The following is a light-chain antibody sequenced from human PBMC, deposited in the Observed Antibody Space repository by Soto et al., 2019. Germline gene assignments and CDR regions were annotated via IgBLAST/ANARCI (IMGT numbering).Light chain of an antibody. CDR2: GAS. Sequence: EIVLTQSPGPLSLSPGERATLSRRTSQSVSSSFLAWYQHKPGQAPRLLIFGASNRAAGIPDRFSGSRSGTDFTLTIGRLEPEDFAVYYCQLYGSSSITFGQGTRLEIK. CDR1: QSVSSSF. V-gene: IGKV3-20*01. J-gene: IGKJ5*01. CDR3: QLYGSSSIT.